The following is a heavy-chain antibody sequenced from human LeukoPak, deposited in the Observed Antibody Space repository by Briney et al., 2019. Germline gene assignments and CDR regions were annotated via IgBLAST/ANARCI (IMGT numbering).Heavy chain of an antibody. Sequence: GASVKVSCKASGFAFTDYTIHWVRQAPRQGLEWLGWINAGIGNTDYSQNFQGRATITRDTSASTAYMEVDSLRSEDTAIYYCARDQGGVDTAMVKDAFDIWGQGTMVTVSS. CDR1: GFAFTDYT. CDR2: INAGIGNT. J-gene: IGHJ3*02. V-gene: IGHV1-3*01. D-gene: IGHD5-18*01. CDR3: ARDQGGVDTAMVKDAFDI.